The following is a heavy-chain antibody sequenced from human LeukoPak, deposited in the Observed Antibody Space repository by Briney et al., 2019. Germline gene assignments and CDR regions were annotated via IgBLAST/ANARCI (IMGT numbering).Heavy chain of an antibody. CDR1: GFTFSSYA. CDR3: ARGIGYSYGLDY. CDR2: ISYDGSNK. J-gene: IGHJ4*02. V-gene: IGHV3-30*01. Sequence: GGSLRLSCAASGFTFSSYAVHWVRQAPGKGLEWVAVISYDGSNKYYADSVKGRFTISRDNSKNTLYLQMNSLRAEDTAVYYCARGIGYSYGLDYWGQGTLVTVSS. D-gene: IGHD5-18*01.